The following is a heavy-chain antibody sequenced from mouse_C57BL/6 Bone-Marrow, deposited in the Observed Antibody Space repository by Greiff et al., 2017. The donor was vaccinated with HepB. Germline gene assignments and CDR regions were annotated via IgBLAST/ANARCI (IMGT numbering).Heavy chain of an antibody. Sequence: EVKLVESGGGLVQPGGSLKLSCAASGFTFSDYYMYWVRQTPEKRLEWVAYISNGGGSTYYPDTVKGRFTISRDNAKNTLYLQMSRLKSEDTAMYDSARRYGSSYVYAMDYWGQGTSVTVSS. CDR3: ARRYGSSYVYAMDY. D-gene: IGHD1-1*01. CDR2: ISNGGGST. CDR1: GFTFSDYY. J-gene: IGHJ4*01. V-gene: IGHV5-12*01.